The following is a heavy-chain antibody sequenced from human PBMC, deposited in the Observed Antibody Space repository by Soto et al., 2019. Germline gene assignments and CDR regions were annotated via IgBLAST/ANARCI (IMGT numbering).Heavy chain of an antibody. J-gene: IGHJ4*02. CDR2: ISYDGSNQ. CDR1: GFTFNIYG. V-gene: IGHV3-30*18. CDR3: AKDQASGQGSFDS. Sequence: VKLVESGGGVVQPGGSLRLSCAASGFTFNIYGMHWVRQAPDKGLEWVALISYDGSNQYYADSVKGRFTISRDNSKNPLFLQMNRLRADDTAVYYCAKDQASGQGSFDSWGQGTLVTVSS.